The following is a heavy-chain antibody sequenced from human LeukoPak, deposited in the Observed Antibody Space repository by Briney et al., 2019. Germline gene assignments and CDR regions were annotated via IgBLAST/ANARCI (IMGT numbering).Heavy chain of an antibody. CDR2: ISSSSSYI. CDR3: ARDPRYSSSPDFYFDY. Sequence: GGSLRLSCAASGFTFSSYSMNWVRQAPGKGLEWVSSISSSSSYIYYADSVKGRFTISRDNAKNSLYLQMNSLRAEDTAVYYCARDPRYSSSPDFYFDYWGQGTLVTVSS. D-gene: IGHD6-6*01. V-gene: IGHV3-21*01. J-gene: IGHJ4*02. CDR1: GFTFSSYS.